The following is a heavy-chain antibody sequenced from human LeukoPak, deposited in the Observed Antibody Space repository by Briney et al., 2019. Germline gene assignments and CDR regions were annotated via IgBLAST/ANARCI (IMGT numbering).Heavy chain of an antibody. CDR2: ISANNGNT. CDR3: ARDRGRAPFDP. V-gene: IGHV1-18*01. Sequence: ASVKVSCKAPGDTFTNYGFSWVRQAPGQGLEWMGWISANNGNTNDAQKLQGRVTMTTDTSTSTAYMELRSLRSDDTAVYYCARDRGRAPFDPWGQGTLVTVSS. CDR1: GDTFTNYG. D-gene: IGHD3-10*01. J-gene: IGHJ5*02.